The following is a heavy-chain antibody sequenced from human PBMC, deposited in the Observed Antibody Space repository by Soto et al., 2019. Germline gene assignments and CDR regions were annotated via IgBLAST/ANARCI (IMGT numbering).Heavy chain of an antibody. CDR3: AGVAVLWGDYYCYGMDV. V-gene: IGHV4-30-4*01. Sequence: SETLSLTCTVSGGSISSGDYYWSWIRQPPGKGLEWIGYIYYSGSTYYNPSLKSRVTISVDTSKNQFSLKLSSVTAADTAVYYCAGVAVLWGDYYCYGMDVWGQGTTVTVS. CDR2: IYYSGST. J-gene: IGHJ6*02. CDR1: GGSISSGDYY. D-gene: IGHD3-16*01.